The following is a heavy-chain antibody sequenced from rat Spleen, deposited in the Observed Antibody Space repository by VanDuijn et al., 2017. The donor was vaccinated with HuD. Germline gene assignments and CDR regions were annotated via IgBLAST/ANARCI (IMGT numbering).Heavy chain of an antibody. Sequence: EVQLMESGGGLVQPGRSLKLSCVASGFTFNNYWMTWVRQAPKKGLEWVATISTSGSRTYYPDSVKGRFTISRDDAKTTLYLQMDSLRSEDTATYYCTTLSLFWGPGTMVTVSS. CDR1: GFTFNNYW. J-gene: IGHJ1*01. D-gene: IGHD2-5*01. V-gene: IGHV5-31*01. CDR2: ISTSGSRT. CDR3: TTLSLF.